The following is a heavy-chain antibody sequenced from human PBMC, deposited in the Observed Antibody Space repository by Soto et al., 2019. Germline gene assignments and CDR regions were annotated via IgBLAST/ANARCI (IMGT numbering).Heavy chain of an antibody. J-gene: IGHJ6*02. Sequence: QVQLVQSGAEVKKPGASVKVSCKASGYTFTSYGISWVRQAPGQGLEWMGWISAYNGNTNYAQKLQGRVTMTTDTSTSTAYMELRSLRSDDTAVYYCARDYYDSLTGYYKSYYYCGMDVWGQGTTVTVSS. D-gene: IGHD3-9*01. CDR2: ISAYNGNT. CDR1: GYTFTSYG. V-gene: IGHV1-18*01. CDR3: ARDYYDSLTGYYKSYYYCGMDV.